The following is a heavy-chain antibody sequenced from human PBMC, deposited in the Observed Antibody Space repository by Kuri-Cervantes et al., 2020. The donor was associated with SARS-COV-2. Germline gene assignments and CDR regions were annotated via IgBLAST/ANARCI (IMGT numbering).Heavy chain of an antibody. V-gene: IGHV4-34*01. CDR1: GGSFSGYY. CDR3: ARRSGYYPYYFDY. D-gene: IGHD3-22*01. J-gene: IGHJ4*02. CDR2: INHCGST. Sequence: SETLSLTCAVYGGSFSGYYWSWIRQPPGKGLEWIGEINHCGSTNYNPSLKSRVTISVDTSKNQFSLKLSSVTAADTAVYYCARRSGYYPYYFDYWGQGTLVTVSS.